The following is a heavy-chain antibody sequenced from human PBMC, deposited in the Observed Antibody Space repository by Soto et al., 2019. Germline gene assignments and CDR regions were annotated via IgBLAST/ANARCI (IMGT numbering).Heavy chain of an antibody. CDR3: AKSSGGSYRAFDY. V-gene: IGHV1-8*01. Sequence: ASVKVSCKASGYTFTNYDINWVRQAPGQGREWMGWMNPNSGHTGFARKFQGRVTMTKSTAIRTAYMELSSLKSEDTAVYYCAKSSGGSYRAFDYWGQGTLVTVSS. CDR1: GYTFTNYD. CDR2: MNPNSGHT. D-gene: IGHD3-22*01. J-gene: IGHJ4*02.